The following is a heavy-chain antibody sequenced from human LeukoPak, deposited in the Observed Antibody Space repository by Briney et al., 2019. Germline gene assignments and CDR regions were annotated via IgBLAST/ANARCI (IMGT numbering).Heavy chain of an antibody. CDR3: ARDSSWFRN. V-gene: IGHV4-38-2*02. CDR2: IYHSGST. Sequence: PSETLSLTCTVSGYSISSGYYWGWIRQPPGKGLEWIGSIYHSGSTYYNPSLKSRVTISVDTSKNQFSLKLSSVTAADTAVYYCARDSSWFRNWGQGTLVTVSS. D-gene: IGHD6-13*01. CDR1: GYSISSGYY. J-gene: IGHJ4*02.